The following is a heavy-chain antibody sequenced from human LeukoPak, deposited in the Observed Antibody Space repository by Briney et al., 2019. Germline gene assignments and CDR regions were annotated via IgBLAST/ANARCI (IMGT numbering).Heavy chain of an antibody. CDR3: ASVLAGATYYYGMDV. J-gene: IGHJ6*02. CDR1: GGSFSGYY. Sequence: SETLSLTCAVYGGSFSGYYWSWIRQPPGKGLEWIGEINHSGSTNYNPSLKSRVTISVDTSKNQFSLKLSSVTAADTAVYYCASVLAGATYYYGMDVWGQGTTVTVSS. CDR2: INHSGST. D-gene: IGHD1-26*01. V-gene: IGHV4-34*01.